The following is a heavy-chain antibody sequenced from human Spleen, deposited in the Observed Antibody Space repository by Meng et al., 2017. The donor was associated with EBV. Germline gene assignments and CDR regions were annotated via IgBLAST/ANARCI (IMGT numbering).Heavy chain of an antibody. CDR1: GFDFSGYP. CDR2: ISFDGTNK. Sequence: GQMWVSWGGLVQPGRSLRLSCAASGFDFSGYPMQWVRQAPGKGLEWVTVISFDGTNKYYTDSVKGRFTISRDNSNNTLYLHMNSLRVEDTAVYSCAKNRGYRYGTIDSWGQGTLVTVSS. D-gene: IGHD5-18*01. CDR3: AKNRGYRYGTIDS. J-gene: IGHJ4*02. V-gene: IGHV3-30*18.